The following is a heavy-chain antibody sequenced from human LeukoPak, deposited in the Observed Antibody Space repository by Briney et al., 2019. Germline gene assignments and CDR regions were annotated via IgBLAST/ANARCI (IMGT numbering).Heavy chain of an antibody. CDR3: ARGPVVGVADAFDI. V-gene: IGHV1-2*02. D-gene: IGHD1-26*01. CDR2: ISPNSGGT. Sequence: ASVKVSCKASGYTFTGYYMHWVRQAPGQGLEWMGWISPNSGGTNYAQKFQGRVTMTRDTSISTAYMELSRLRSDDTAVYYCARGPVVGVADAFDIWGQGTMVTVSS. CDR1: GYTFTGYY. J-gene: IGHJ3*02.